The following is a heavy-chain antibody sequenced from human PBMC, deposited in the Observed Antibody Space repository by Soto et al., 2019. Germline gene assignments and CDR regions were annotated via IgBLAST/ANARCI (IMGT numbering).Heavy chain of an antibody. V-gene: IGHV3-7*03. J-gene: IGHJ6*02. CDR3: ARVCCSSTSPLPCLDALFCYYGIDV. D-gene: IGHD2-2*01. CDR2: IKKDGSEQ. Sequence: EVQLVESGGGLVQPGGSLRLSCAASGFTFSSYWMSWVRQAPGKGLEWVANIKKDGSEQYYVDSVKGRFTIYRDNAKNSRYLQMNSLRAEEAAVYYCARVCCSSTSPLPCLDALFCYYGIDVWGQGTTVTVSS. CDR1: GFTFSSYW.